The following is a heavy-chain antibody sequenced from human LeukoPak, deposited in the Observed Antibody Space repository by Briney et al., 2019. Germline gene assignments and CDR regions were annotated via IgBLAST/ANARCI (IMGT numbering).Heavy chain of an antibody. J-gene: IGHJ4*02. V-gene: IGHV1-18*01. Sequence: GESLKISCKASGYTFTSYGISWVRQAPGQGLEWMGWISAYNGNTNYAQKLQGRVTMTTDTSTSTAYMELGSLRSDDTAVYYCARDRPNYDFWSGYRPWFFFDYWGQGTLVTVSS. CDR3: ARDRPNYDFWSGYRPWFFFDY. CDR1: GYTFTSYG. CDR2: ISAYNGNT. D-gene: IGHD3-3*01.